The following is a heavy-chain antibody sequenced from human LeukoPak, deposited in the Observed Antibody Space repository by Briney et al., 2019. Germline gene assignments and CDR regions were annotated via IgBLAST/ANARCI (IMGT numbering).Heavy chain of an antibody. D-gene: IGHD3-22*01. Sequence: SETLSLTCRVSGGSISSYYWSWIRQPPGKGLEWIGYIYYSGSTNYNPSLKSRVTISVDTSKNQFSLKLSSVTAADTAVYYCARQNYYDSSGYYHNFDYWGQGTLVTVSS. J-gene: IGHJ4*02. CDR1: GGSISSYY. V-gene: IGHV4-59*08. CDR2: IYYSGST. CDR3: ARQNYYDSSGYYHNFDY.